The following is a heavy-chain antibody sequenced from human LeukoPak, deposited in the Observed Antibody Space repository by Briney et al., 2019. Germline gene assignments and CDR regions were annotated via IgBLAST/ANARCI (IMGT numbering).Heavy chain of an antibody. V-gene: IGHV3-23*01. Sequence: RGSLRLSCAASGFTFSSYAMSWVRQAPGKGLEWVSAISGSGGSTYYADSVKGRFTISRDNSKNTLYLQMNSLRAEDTAVYYCASPWSSSSDGFDYWGQGTLVTVSS. CDR3: ASPWSSSSDGFDY. CDR2: ISGSGGST. D-gene: IGHD6-6*01. CDR1: GFTFSSYA. J-gene: IGHJ4*02.